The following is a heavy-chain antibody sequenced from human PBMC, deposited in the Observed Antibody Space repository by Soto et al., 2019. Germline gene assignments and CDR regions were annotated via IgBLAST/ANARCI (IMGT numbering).Heavy chain of an antibody. Sequence: QITLKESGPTLVKPTQTLTLTCTFSGFSLSTIGVGVGWIRQPPGKALEWLALIYWDDDKRYSPSLKSRLTVNKDTSKKQVVLTMTNMDPVDTATYYCVQSRCGGDCLQSYSSHSYYGLDVWGQGTTVTVSS. V-gene: IGHV2-5*02. CDR2: IYWDDDK. CDR1: GFSLSTIGVG. D-gene: IGHD2-21*02. J-gene: IGHJ6*02. CDR3: VQSRCGGDCLQSYSSHSYYGLDV.